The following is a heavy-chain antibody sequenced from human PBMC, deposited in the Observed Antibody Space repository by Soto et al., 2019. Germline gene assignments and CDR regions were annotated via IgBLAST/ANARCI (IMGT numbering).Heavy chain of an antibody. CDR3: ARGLPGIAAAGYYYYYMDV. V-gene: IGHV4-34*01. CDR2: INHSGST. CDR1: GGSFSGYY. Sequence: SETLSLTCAVYGGSFSGYYWSWIRQPPGKGLEWIGEINHSGSTNYNPSLKSRVTISVDTSKNQFSLKLSSVTAADTAVYYCARGLPGIAAAGYYYYYMDVWGKGTTVTVSS. J-gene: IGHJ6*03. D-gene: IGHD6-13*01.